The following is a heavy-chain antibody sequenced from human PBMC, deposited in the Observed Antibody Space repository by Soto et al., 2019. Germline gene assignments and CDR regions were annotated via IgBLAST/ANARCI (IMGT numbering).Heavy chain of an antibody. CDR2: INPSGGST. D-gene: IGHD3-3*01. Sequence: ASVKVSCKASGYTFTSYYMHWVRQAPGQGLEWMGIINPSGGSTSYAQKFQGRVTMTRDTSTSTVYMELSSLRSEDTAVYYCARRFPPYYDFWSGHDAFDSWGQGTMVTVSS. V-gene: IGHV1-46*03. CDR3: ARRFPPYYDFWSGHDAFDS. CDR1: GYTFTSYY. J-gene: IGHJ3*02.